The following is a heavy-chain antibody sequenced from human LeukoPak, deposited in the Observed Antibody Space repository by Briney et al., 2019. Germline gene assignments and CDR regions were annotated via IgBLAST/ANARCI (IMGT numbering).Heavy chain of an antibody. J-gene: IGHJ4*02. D-gene: IGHD4-17*01. CDR3: ARGDDYGDSLVAY. V-gene: IGHV3-48*03. CDR2: ISTTGRTL. CDR1: GFVFSGYE. Sequence: SGGSLRLSCAASGFVFSGYEMNWVRQAPGKGLEWISSISTTGRTLNYADSVKGRFTISRDNAKNSLYLQMNSLGAEDTAVYYCARGDDYGDSLVAYWGQGTLVTVSS.